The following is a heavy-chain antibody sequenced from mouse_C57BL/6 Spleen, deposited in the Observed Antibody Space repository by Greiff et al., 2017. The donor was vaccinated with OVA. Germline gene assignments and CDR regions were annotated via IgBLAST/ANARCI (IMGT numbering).Heavy chain of an antibody. D-gene: IGHD1-1*01. CDR3: ARSLRSHFDY. V-gene: IGHV1-81*01. CDR1: GYTFTSYG. CDR2: IYPRSGNT. Sequence: VQLVESGAELARPGASVKLSCKASGYTFTSYGISWVKQRTGQGLEWIGEIYPRSGNTYYNEKFKGKATLTADKSSSTAYMELRSLTSEDSAVYFCARSLRSHFDYWGQGTTLTVSS. J-gene: IGHJ2*01.